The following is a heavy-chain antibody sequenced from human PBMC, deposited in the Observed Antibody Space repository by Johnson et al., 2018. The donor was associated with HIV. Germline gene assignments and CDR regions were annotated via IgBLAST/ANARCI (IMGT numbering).Heavy chain of an antibody. J-gene: IGHJ3*02. CDR1: GFTFSSYD. V-gene: IGHV3-13*01. CDR2: IGIAGDT. Sequence: VQLVESGGGLVQPGGSLRLSCAASGFTFSSYDMHWVRQATGKGLEWVSAIGIAGDTYYPGSVKGRFTISRENAKNSLYLQMNSLRAGDTAVYYCAREGMYSSYQGSFDIWGQGTMVTVSS. CDR3: AREGMYSSYQGSFDI. D-gene: IGHD6-6*01.